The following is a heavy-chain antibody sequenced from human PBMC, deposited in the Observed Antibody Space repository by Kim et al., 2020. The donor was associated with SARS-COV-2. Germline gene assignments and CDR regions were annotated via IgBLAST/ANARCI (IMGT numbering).Heavy chain of an antibody. D-gene: IGHD4-17*01. Sequence: YAPKYQGRDTITADQATSTAYMELSSLRSEDTAVYYCARATNDYGNYGDYWGQGTLVTVSS. V-gene: IGHV1-69*01. J-gene: IGHJ4*02. CDR3: ARATNDYGNYGDY.